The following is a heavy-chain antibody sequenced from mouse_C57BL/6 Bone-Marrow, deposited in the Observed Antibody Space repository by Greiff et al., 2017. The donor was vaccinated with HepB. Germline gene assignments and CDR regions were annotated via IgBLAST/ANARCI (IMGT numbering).Heavy chain of an antibody. CDR2: IYPRSGNT. D-gene: IGHD2-5*01. Sequence: QVQLQQSGAELARPGASVKLSCKASGYTFTSYGISWVKQRTGQGLEWIGEIYPRSGNTYYNEKFKGKATLTADKSSSPAYMELRSLTSEDSAVYFCARSEGISNYGFAYWGQGTLVTVSA. J-gene: IGHJ3*01. CDR3: ARSEGISNYGFAY. CDR1: GYTFTSYG. V-gene: IGHV1-81*01.